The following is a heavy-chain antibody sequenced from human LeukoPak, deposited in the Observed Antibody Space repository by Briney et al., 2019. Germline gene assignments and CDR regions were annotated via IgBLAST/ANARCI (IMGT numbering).Heavy chain of an antibody. V-gene: IGHV3-23*01. J-gene: IGHJ4*02. CDR2: ISGSGGST. CDR1: VFTFSSYA. CDR3: AKDAIAYPY. Sequence: GGSLRLSCAASVFTFSSYAMSWVREAPGKGREWVSAISGSGGSTYYADSVKGRFTISRDNSKNTLYLQKNSLRTEDTAVYYCAKDAIAYPYGGQGTLVTVSS. D-gene: IGHD2-2*01.